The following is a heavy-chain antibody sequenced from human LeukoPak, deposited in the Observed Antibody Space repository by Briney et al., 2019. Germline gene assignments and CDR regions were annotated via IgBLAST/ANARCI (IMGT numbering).Heavy chain of an antibody. CDR1: GFTFSSYS. V-gene: IGHV3-48*04. CDR3: ARDKERGAGRFDY. D-gene: IGHD3-10*01. CDR2: ISSSSSTI. J-gene: IGHJ4*02. Sequence: GSLRLSCAASGFTFSSYSMNWVRQAPGKGLEWVSYISSSSSTIYDSDAVKGRFTISRHNAKNSLYLQMNSLRAEDTAVYYCARDKERGAGRFDYWGQGTLVTVSS.